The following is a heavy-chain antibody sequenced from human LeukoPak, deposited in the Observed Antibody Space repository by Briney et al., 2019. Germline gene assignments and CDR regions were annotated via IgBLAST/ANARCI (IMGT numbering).Heavy chain of an antibody. J-gene: IGHJ4*02. D-gene: IGHD2-2*02. V-gene: IGHV4-38-2*01. CDR3: ARVAPPHIVVVPAAIIAYYFDY. Sequence: ASETLSLTCAVSGYSISSGYYWGWIRQPPGKGLEWIGSIYHSGSTYYNPSLKSRVTISVDTSKDQFSLKLSSVTAADTAVYYCARVAPPHIVVVPAAIIAYYFDYWGQGTLVTVSS. CDR2: IYHSGST. CDR1: GYSISSGYY.